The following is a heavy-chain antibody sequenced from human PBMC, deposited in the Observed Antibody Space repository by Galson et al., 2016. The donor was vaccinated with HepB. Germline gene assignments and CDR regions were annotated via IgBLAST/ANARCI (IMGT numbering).Heavy chain of an antibody. CDR3: ATTKENYEILTGYPAAFDI. D-gene: IGHD3-9*01. Sequence: QSGAEVKKAGESLKISCKGSGYSFTNYWIGWVRQVPAKGLEWMGIIYPGDSDTRSSPSFQGQVTISADKSISTAYLQWSSLKASDTAMYYCATTKENYEILTGYPAAFDIWGRGTMVTVSS. CDR2: IYPGDSDT. J-gene: IGHJ3*02. CDR1: GYSFTNYW. V-gene: IGHV5-51*01.